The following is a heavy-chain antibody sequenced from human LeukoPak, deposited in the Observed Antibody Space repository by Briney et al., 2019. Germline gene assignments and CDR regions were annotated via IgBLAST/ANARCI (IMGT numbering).Heavy chain of an antibody. CDR2: INHRGST. J-gene: IGHJ4*02. CDR1: GGSFSGYY. CDR3: ARGHVSGHSDY. Sequence: SETLSLTCAVYGGSFSGYYWSWIRQPPGKGLEWIGEINHRGSTNYNPSLKSRVTISVDTSKNQFSLKLSSVTAADTAVYYCARGHVSGHSDYWGQGTLVTVSS. V-gene: IGHV4-34*01. D-gene: IGHD5-12*01.